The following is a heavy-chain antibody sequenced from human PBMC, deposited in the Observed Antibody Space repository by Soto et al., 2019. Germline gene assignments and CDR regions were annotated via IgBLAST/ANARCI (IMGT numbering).Heavy chain of an antibody. Sequence: QVQLVQSGAEMKKPGASVKLSCKTSGINYNTYAIHWVRQAPGQGLEWMGWINAGNGDTRYSQNFQGRVTLTRDTSASTVYMELYSLKSEDTSVYYCARAISGYVTWGQGTLVTVSS. CDR2: INAGNGDT. J-gene: IGHJ4*02. CDR3: ARAISGYVT. V-gene: IGHV1-3*01. CDR1: GINYNTYA. D-gene: IGHD5-12*01.